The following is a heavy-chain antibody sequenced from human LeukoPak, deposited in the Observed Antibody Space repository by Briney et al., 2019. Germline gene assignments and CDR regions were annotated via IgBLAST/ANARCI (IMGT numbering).Heavy chain of an antibody. CDR1: GGSFGGYY. CDR2: INHSGST. V-gene: IGHV4-34*01. J-gene: IGHJ4*02. D-gene: IGHD2-2*01. Sequence: SETLSLTSAVYGGSFGGYYWSWIRQPPGKGLEWIGEINHSGSTNYNPSLKSRVTISVDTSKNQFSLKLSSVTAADTAVYYCARGNCSSTSCFRYFDYWGQGTLVTVSS. CDR3: ARGNCSSTSCFRYFDY.